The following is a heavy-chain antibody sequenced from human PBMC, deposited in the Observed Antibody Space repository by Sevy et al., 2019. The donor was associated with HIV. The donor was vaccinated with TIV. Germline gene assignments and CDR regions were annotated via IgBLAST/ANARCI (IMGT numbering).Heavy chain of an antibody. CDR3: ARADLDSTTFFYYYGLDV. V-gene: IGHV1-8*01. Sequence: ASVKVSCKASGYSLNSYDINWVRQATGQGLEWMGWMNPDSGRRGYAPKFQGRVTMTTDTSKGTAYMELRGLRSDDSAVYYCARADLDSTTFFYYYGLDVWGQGTTLTVSS. D-gene: IGHD2-2*01. CDR2: MNPDSGRR. J-gene: IGHJ6*02. CDR1: GYSLNSYD.